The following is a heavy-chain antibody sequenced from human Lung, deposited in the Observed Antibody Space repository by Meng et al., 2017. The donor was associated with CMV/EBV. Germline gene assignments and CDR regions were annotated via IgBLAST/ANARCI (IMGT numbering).Heavy chain of an antibody. V-gene: IGHV1-2*02. CDR2: INPNSGDT. J-gene: IGHJ5*02. Sequence: SPYTVTGYYMHWGRQAPGQGLEWMGWINPNSGDTNYAQKFQGRVIMTRDTSISTAYMELSRLTSDETAVYYCAREGRRSGYDNWFDPWGQGTLVTVSS. CDR1: PYTVTGYY. D-gene: IGHD3-22*01. CDR3: AREGRRSGYDNWFDP.